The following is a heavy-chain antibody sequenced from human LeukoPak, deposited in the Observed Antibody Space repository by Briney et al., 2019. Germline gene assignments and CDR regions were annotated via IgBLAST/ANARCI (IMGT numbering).Heavy chain of an antibody. CDR2: IYYSGST. Sequence: SETLSLTCTVSGGSISSYYWSWIRQPPGKGLEWIGYIYYSGSTNYNPSLKSRVTISVDTSKNQFSLKLSSVTAADTALYYCARGYIYGLEAYFDYWGQGTLVTVSS. V-gene: IGHV4-59*01. CDR1: GGSISSYY. D-gene: IGHD5-18*01. J-gene: IGHJ4*02. CDR3: ARGYIYGLEAYFDY.